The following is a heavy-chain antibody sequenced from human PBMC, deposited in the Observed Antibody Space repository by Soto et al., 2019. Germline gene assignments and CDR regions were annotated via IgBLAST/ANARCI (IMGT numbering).Heavy chain of an antibody. CDR1: GYTFTSYY. V-gene: IGHV1-46*01. CDR3: AMGYDYGDSRIDNWFDP. Sequence: GASVKVSCKASGYTFTSYYMHWVRQAPGQGLEWMGIINPSGGSTSYAQKFQGRVTMTRDTSTSTVYMELSSLRSEDTAVYYCAMGYDYGDSRIDNWFDPWGQGTLVTVSS. D-gene: IGHD4-17*01. J-gene: IGHJ5*02. CDR2: INPSGGST.